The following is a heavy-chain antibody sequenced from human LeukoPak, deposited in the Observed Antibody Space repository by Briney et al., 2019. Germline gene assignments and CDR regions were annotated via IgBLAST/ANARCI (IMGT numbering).Heavy chain of an antibody. CDR3: ARGSPRGGLDS. CDR1: RITLTSSW. D-gene: IGHD1-14*01. J-gene: IGHJ4*02. V-gene: IGHV3-48*01. CDR2: VSSSSRTI. Sequence: GGSLRLSCTASRITLTSSWMTWVRQAPGKGLEWVSSVSSSSRTINYADSVQGRSTVSRDNANNSMYLQINDLRREDTAVYYCARGSPRGGLDSWGQGTLVTVSS.